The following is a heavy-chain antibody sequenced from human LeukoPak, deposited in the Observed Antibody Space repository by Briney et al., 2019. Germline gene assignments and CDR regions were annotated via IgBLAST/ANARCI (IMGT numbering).Heavy chain of an antibody. Sequence: GGSLRLSCAASGFTFSSYGMHWVRQAPGKELEWVAVIWYDGSNKYYADSVKGRFTISRDNSKNTLYLQMNSLRAEDTAVYYCARDGGYSGYTPPDYWGQGTLVTVSS. CDR3: ARDGGYSGYTPPDY. J-gene: IGHJ4*02. V-gene: IGHV3-33*01. CDR2: IWYDGSNK. D-gene: IGHD5-12*01. CDR1: GFTFSSYG.